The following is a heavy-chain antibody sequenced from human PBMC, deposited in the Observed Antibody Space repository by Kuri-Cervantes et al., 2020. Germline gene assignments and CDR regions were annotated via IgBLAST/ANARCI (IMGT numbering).Heavy chain of an antibody. CDR1: GYTFTYRY. J-gene: IGHJ6*03. Sequence: SVKVSCKASGYTFTYRYLHWVRQAPGQALEWMGWITPFNGNTNYAQKFQDRVTITRDRSMSTAYMELSSLRSEDTAVYYCARKVAHYCYYMDVWGKGTTVTVSS. D-gene: IGHD2-21*01. V-gene: IGHV1-45*02. CDR2: ITPFNGNT. CDR3: ARKVAHYCYYMDV.